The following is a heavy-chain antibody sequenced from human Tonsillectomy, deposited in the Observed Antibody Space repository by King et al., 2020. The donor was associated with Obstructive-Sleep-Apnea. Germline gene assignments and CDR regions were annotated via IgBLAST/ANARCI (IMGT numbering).Heavy chain of an antibody. D-gene: IGHD1-26*01. CDR1: GFTFSSYA. V-gene: IGHV3-30-3*01. Sequence: VQLVESGGGVVQPGRSLRLSCAASGFTFSSYAMHWVRQAPGQGLEWGAVISYVVSNKYYADSVKGRFTISRDKSKNTLYLQMNSLRAEDTAVYYCARDEVGATTPEYYFDYWGQGTLVTVSS. J-gene: IGHJ4*02. CDR2: ISYVVSNK. CDR3: ARDEVGATTPEYYFDY.